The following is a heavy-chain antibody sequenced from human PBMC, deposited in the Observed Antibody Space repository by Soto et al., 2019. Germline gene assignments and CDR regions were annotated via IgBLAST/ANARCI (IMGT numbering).Heavy chain of an antibody. CDR3: ARTLTLRFLEWLDY. Sequence: GGSLRLSCAASGFTFSSYWMSWVRQAPGKGLEWVANIKQDGSEKYYVDSVKGRFTISRDNAKNSLYLQMNSLRAEDTAVYYCARTLTLRFLEWLDYWGQGTLVPVSS. CDR1: GFTFSSYW. V-gene: IGHV3-7*03. J-gene: IGHJ4*02. D-gene: IGHD3-3*01. CDR2: IKQDGSEK.